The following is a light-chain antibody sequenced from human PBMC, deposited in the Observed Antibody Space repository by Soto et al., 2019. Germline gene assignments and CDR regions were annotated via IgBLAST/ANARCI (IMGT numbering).Light chain of an antibody. CDR2: DAS. CDR3: QQRSNWPPT. V-gene: IGKV3-11*01. Sequence: EIVLTQSPATLSLSPGERATLSCRASQSVSSYLAWYQQKPGQAPRLLIYDASNRATGIPARFSGSGSGTDFTLTISSLEPEDFAVYYYQQRSNWPPTFCQGTKLEIK. CDR1: QSVSSY. J-gene: IGKJ2*01.